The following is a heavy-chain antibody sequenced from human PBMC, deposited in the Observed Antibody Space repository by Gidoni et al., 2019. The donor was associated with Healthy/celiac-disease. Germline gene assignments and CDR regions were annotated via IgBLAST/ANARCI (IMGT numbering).Heavy chain of an antibody. Sequence: EVQLLESGGGLVQPGGSLRLSCAASGCTFSRYAMSWVRQAPGKGLEWVSAISGSGGSTYYADSVKGRFTISRDNSKNTLYLQMNSLRAEDTAVYYCAKASGDTYYYGSGPGGMVDMDVWGQGTTVTVSS. CDR2: ISGSGGST. CDR1: GCTFSRYA. V-gene: IGHV3-23*01. CDR3: AKASGDTYYYGSGPGGMVDMDV. J-gene: IGHJ6*02. D-gene: IGHD3-10*01.